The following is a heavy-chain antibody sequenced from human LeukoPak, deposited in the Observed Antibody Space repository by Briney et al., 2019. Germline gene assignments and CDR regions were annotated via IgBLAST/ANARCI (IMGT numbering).Heavy chain of an antibody. Sequence: GGSLRLSCAASGFIFDDYAMHWVRGAPGNGLEWVSGISWNSNTIGYADSVKGRFTISRDNAKNSLYLQMNSLRPEDTALYYCAKDAGGYYYYYMGVWGKGTTVTISS. CDR1: GFIFDDYA. V-gene: IGHV3-9*01. CDR3: AKDAGGYYYYYMGV. J-gene: IGHJ6*03. CDR2: ISWNSNTI. D-gene: IGHD1-26*01.